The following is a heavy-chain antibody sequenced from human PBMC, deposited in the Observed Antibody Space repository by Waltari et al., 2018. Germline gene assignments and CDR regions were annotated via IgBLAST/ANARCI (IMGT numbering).Heavy chain of an antibody. D-gene: IGHD6-19*01. CDR3: TREGSPSAYYMDV. J-gene: IGHJ6*03. V-gene: IGHV3-49*04. CDR1: GFTFGDYA. Sequence: EVQLVESGGGLVQPGRSLRLSCTASGFTFGDYAMSWVRQAPGKGLEWVGFMRSKAYGATTEYAATVKGRFTISRYDSKSIAYLQMNSLKTEDTAVYYCTREGSPSAYYMDVWGKGTTVTVSS. CDR2: MRSKAYGATT.